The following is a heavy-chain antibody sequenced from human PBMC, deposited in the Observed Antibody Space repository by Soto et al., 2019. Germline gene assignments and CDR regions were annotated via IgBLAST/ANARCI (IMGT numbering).Heavy chain of an antibody. Sequence: ASVKVSCKASGYTFTSYGISWVRQAPGQGLEWMGWISAYNGNTNYAQKLQGRVTMTTDTSTSTAYMELRSLRSDDTAVYYCARLIFLRQFPLFYYMDVWGKGTTVTVSS. J-gene: IGHJ6*03. CDR3: ARLIFLRQFPLFYYMDV. V-gene: IGHV1-18*01. CDR1: GYTFTSYG. CDR2: ISAYNGNT. D-gene: IGHD3-3*01.